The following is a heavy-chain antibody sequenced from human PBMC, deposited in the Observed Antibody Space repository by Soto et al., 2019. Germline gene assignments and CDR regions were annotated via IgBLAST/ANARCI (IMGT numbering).Heavy chain of an antibody. Sequence: GGSLRLSCAASGFTFSSYAMSWVRQAPGKGLEWVSAISGSGGSTYYADSVKGRFTISRDNSKNTLYLQMNSLRAEDTDVYYCAKLVHYDFWSGYQYYFDYWGQGTLVTVSS. V-gene: IGHV3-23*01. CDR2: ISGSGGST. CDR1: GFTFSSYA. D-gene: IGHD3-3*01. CDR3: AKLVHYDFWSGYQYYFDY. J-gene: IGHJ4*02.